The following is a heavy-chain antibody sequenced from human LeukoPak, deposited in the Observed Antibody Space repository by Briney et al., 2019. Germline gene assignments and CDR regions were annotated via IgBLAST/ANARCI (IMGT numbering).Heavy chain of an antibody. Sequence: GGSLRLSCAASGFTFSSYWMHWVRQAPGKGLLWVSRINSDGGSTNYADSVKGRFAISRDNAKNTLYLHMNSLRAEDTAMYYCARQSNYVLDYWGQGTLVTVSS. CDR3: ARQSNYVLDY. V-gene: IGHV3-74*01. CDR1: GFTFSSYW. J-gene: IGHJ4*02. CDR2: INSDGGST. D-gene: IGHD4/OR15-4a*01.